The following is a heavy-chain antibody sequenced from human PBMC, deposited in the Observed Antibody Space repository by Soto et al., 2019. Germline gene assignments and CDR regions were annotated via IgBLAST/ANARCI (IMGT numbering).Heavy chain of an antibody. Sequence: SVKVSFKASGGTFISYAISWVRQAPGQGLEWMGGIIPIFGTANYAQKFQGRVTITADESTSTAYVELSSLRSEDTAVYYCARVGHYDILTGYSSYFDYWRQGTLVTVSS. CDR1: GGTFISYA. D-gene: IGHD3-9*01. J-gene: IGHJ4*02. CDR2: IIPIFGTA. V-gene: IGHV1-69*13. CDR3: ARVGHYDILTGYSSYFDY.